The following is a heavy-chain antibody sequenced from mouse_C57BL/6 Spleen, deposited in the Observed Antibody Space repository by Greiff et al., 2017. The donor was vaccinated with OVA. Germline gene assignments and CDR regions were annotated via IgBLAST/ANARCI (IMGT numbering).Heavy chain of an antibody. CDR1: GYTFTSYW. CDR3: AGSRGGYYAMDY. V-gene: IGHV1-64*01. Sequence: QVQLQQPGAELVKPGASVKLSCKASGYTFTSYWMHWVKQRPGQGLEWIGMIHPNSGSTNYNEKFKSKATLTVDKSSSTAYMQLSSLTSEDSAVYYCAGSRGGYYAMDYWGQGTSVTVSS. D-gene: IGHD1-1*02. J-gene: IGHJ4*01. CDR2: IHPNSGST.